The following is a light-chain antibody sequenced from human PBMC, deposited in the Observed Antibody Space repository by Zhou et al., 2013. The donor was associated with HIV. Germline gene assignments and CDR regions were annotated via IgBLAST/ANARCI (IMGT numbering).Light chain of an antibody. CDR2: AAS. V-gene: IGKV1-39*01. Sequence: DIQMTQSPSSLSASVGDRVTITCRTSQSIGTYVNWYEQKPGKAPNLLIYAASTLQGGVPSRFSGSGSGTDFTLTISSLQPEDFAAYYCQQSYTIPYTFGQGTKAGDQT. CDR1: QSIGTY. CDR3: QQSYTIPYT. J-gene: IGKJ2*01.